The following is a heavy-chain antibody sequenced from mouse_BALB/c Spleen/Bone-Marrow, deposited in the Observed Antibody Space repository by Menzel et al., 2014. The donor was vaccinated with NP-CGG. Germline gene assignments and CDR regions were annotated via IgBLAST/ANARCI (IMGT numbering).Heavy chain of an antibody. V-gene: IGHV5-9-2*01. Sequence: EVKLMESGGGLVKPGGSLKLSCAASGFTFSSYGMSWARQTPEKRLEWVATISGGGSYTYYPDSVKGRFTISRDNAKNNLYLQTSSLRSEDTALYYCARGHYRYDAYAMDYWGQGTSVTVSS. J-gene: IGHJ4*01. CDR3: ARGHYRYDAYAMDY. CDR1: GFTFSSYG. D-gene: IGHD2-14*01. CDR2: ISGGGSYT.